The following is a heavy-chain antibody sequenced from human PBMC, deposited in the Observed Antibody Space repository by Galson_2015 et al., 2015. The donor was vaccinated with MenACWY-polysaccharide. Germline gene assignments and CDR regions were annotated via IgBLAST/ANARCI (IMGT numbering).Heavy chain of an antibody. CDR3: ARERCVRGVFFDQ. CDR1: GFTFSNFW. Sequence: SLRLSCAASGFTFSNFWMSWVRRAPGKELEWVASIKQDGSEKYLVDSVKGRFTISRDNAENSLFLQMNSLRAEDTAVYYCARERCVRGVFFDQWGQGTLVTVSS. D-gene: IGHD3-10*02. CDR2: IKQDGSEK. J-gene: IGHJ4*02. V-gene: IGHV3-7*01.